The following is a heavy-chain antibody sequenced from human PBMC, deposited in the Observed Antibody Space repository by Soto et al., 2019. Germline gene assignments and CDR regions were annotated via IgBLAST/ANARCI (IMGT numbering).Heavy chain of an antibody. CDR1: GYTFTIYA. D-gene: IGHD6-19*01. Sequence: ASVKVSCKASGYTFTIYAMHWVRPAPGQRLEWMGWINAGNGNTKYSQKFQGRVTITRDTSASTAYMELSSLRSEDTAVYYCARAHTGYSSGYNPGDAFDIWGQGTMVTVSS. CDR3: ARAHTGYSSGYNPGDAFDI. CDR2: INAGNGNT. J-gene: IGHJ3*02. V-gene: IGHV1-3*01.